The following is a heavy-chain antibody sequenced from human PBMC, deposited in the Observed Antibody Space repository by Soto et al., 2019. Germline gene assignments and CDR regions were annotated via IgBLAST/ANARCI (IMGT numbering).Heavy chain of an antibody. Sequence: GGSLRLSCAASGFTFNNYAMSWVRQAPGKGLEWVSAISASGGSTYYADSVKGRFTISRDNSKNTLYLQMNSLRAEDTAVYYCAKDPIVVVGAAETSYFDYWGQGTLVTVSS. CDR2: ISASGGST. D-gene: IGHD2-15*01. CDR3: AKDPIVVVGAAETSYFDY. V-gene: IGHV3-23*01. J-gene: IGHJ4*02. CDR1: GFTFNNYA.